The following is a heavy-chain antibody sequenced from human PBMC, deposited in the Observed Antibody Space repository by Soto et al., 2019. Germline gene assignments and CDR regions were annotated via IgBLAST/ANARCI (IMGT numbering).Heavy chain of an antibody. Sequence: GGSLRLSCAASGFTFSSYSMNWVRQAPGKGLEWVSYISSSSSTIYYADSVKGRFTISRDNAKNSLYLQMNSLRAEDTAVYYYARELNLRGGGPFEISGQGTMVTVSS. D-gene: IGHD2-15*01. CDR3: ARELNLRGGGPFEI. CDR2: ISSSSSTI. V-gene: IGHV3-48*01. CDR1: GFTFSSYS. J-gene: IGHJ3*02.